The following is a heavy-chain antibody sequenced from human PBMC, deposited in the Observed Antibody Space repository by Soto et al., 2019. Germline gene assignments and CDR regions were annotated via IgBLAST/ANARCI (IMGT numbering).Heavy chain of an antibody. V-gene: IGHV1-69*01. CDR1: GGIFSTYA. CDR2: IIPLFGTP. CDR3: ASDRDDYGSGNYYNRIDF. D-gene: IGHD3-10*01. Sequence: QVQLVQSGAEVKKPGSSVKVSCKASGGIFSTYAISWLRQAPGQGLEWMGGIIPLFGTPNYAQRFKGRVTITADESTSTAYMELSRLRSEDTAVYYCASDRDDYGSGNYYNRIDFWGQGTLVTVSS. J-gene: IGHJ4*02.